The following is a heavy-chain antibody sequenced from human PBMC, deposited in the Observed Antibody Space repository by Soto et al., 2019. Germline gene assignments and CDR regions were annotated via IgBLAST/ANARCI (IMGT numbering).Heavy chain of an antibody. Sequence: QITLKESGPTLVKPTQTLTLTCTFSGFSLTTRGVGVGWIRQPPGKALECLALIYWDDDKRYSPSLQSRLSITKDTYKTQVVLTMTNVDPVDTATYYCAHIPNYQYDWFDPWGQGTLVSVSS. D-gene: IGHD3-16*01. V-gene: IGHV2-5*02. J-gene: IGHJ5*02. CDR1: GFSLTTRGVG. CDR3: AHIPNYQYDWFDP. CDR2: IYWDDDK.